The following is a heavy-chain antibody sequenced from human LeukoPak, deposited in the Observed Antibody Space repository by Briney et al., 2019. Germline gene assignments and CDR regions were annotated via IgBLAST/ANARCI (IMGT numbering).Heavy chain of an antibody. CDR2: INTDGSST. V-gene: IGHV3-74*01. CDR1: GFTFSSDW. CDR3: GRQFWSGYRSSSYMDV. J-gene: IGHJ6*03. D-gene: IGHD3-3*02. Sequence: GGSLRLSCAASGFTFSSDWMHWVRQAPGQGLGWVSRINTDGSSTYYADSVKGRFTISRDNAKNSLYLQMNSLRAEDTAVYYCGRQFWSGYRSSSYMDVWGKGTTVTVSS.